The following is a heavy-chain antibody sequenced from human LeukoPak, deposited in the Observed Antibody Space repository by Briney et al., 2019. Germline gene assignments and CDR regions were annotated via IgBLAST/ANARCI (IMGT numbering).Heavy chain of an antibody. CDR3: ASAGDYGDPLFGMDV. CDR1: GYTFTSYA. V-gene: IGHV1-3*01. J-gene: IGHJ6*02. CDR2: INAGNGNT. Sequence: GASVKVSCKASGYTFTSYAMHWVRQAPGQRLEWMGWINAGNGNTKYSQKFQGRVTITRDTSASTAYMELRSLRSDDTAVYYCASAGDYGDPLFGMDVWGQGTTVTVSS. D-gene: IGHD4-17*01.